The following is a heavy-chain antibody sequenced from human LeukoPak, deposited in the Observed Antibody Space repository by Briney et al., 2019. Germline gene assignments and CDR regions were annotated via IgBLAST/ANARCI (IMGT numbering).Heavy chain of an antibody. CDR3: ARSGSYRTRAGYFDY. CDR2: IYYSVST. J-gene: IGHJ4*02. CDR1: GGSISSSSYY. D-gene: IGHD1-26*01. Sequence: SKTLSLTCTVSGGSISSSSYYWGWIRQPPGTGLEWIGSIYYSVSTYYNPSLKSRVTISVDTSKNQFSLKLSSVTAADTAVYYCARSGSYRTRAGYFDYWGQGTLVTVSS. V-gene: IGHV4-39*01.